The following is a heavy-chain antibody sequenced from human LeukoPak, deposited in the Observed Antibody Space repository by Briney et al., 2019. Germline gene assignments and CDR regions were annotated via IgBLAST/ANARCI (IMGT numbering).Heavy chain of an antibody. V-gene: IGHV3-30*04. J-gene: IGHJ4*02. CDR2: ISYDGSNK. CDR1: GFTFSSYA. D-gene: IGHD2-21*02. CDR3: ARDVWDIVVVTASWGSGYFDY. Sequence: GGSLRLSCAASGFTFSSYAMHWVRQAPGKGLEWVAVISYDGSNKYYADSVKGRFTISRDNSKNTLYLQMNSLRAEDTAVYYCARDVWDIVVVTASWGSGYFDYWGQGALVTVSS.